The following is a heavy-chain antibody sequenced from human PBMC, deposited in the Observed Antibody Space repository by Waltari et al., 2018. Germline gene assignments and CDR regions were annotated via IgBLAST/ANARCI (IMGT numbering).Heavy chain of an antibody. V-gene: IGHV1-18*04. CDR3: ARVVSSSSPSFYYYGLDV. J-gene: IGHJ6*02. CDR2: ISANNGNT. D-gene: IGHD6-6*01. CDR1: GYIFTNYH. Sequence: QVQLVQSGAEVKSPGASVKVSCTASGYIFTNYHVTWVRQAPGQGLEWMGWISANNGNTEYAQNVQGRVTMTTDTSTNTAYMELRSLRSDDTAVFYCARVVSSSSPSFYYYGLDVWGQGTTVTVSS.